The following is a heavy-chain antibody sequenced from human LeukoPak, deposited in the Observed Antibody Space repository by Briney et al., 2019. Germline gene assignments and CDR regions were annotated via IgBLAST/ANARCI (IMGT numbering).Heavy chain of an antibody. CDR2: MNPNSGNT. D-gene: IGHD3-3*01. CDR1: GYTLTSYD. J-gene: IGHJ6*03. CDR3: ARATYYDFWSGYSQLTNYYYYYMDV. Sequence: GASVKVSSKASGYTLTSYDINWVRQATGQGLEWMGWMNPNSGNTGYAQKFQGRVTITRNTSISTAYMELSSLRSEDTAVYYCARATYYDFWSGYSQLTNYYYYYMDVWGKGTTVTVSS. V-gene: IGHV1-8*03.